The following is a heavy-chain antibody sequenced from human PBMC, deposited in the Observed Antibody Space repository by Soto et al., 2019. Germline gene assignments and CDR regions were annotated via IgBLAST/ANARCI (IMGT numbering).Heavy chain of an antibody. J-gene: IGHJ4*02. CDR2: INAGNGNT. Sequence: ASVKVSCKASGYTFTSYAMHWVRQAPGQRLEWMGWINAGNGNTKYSQKFQGRVTITRDTSASTAYMELSSLRSEDTAVYYCAVLPGLGYCSSTSCQNTKWYFDYWGQGTLVTVSS. V-gene: IGHV1-3*01. CDR3: AVLPGLGYCSSTSCQNTKWYFDY. D-gene: IGHD2-2*01. CDR1: GYTFTSYA.